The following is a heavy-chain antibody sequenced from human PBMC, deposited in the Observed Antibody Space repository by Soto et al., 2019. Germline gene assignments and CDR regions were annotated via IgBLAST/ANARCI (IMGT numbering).Heavy chain of an antibody. V-gene: IGHV3-48*01. Sequence: EVQLVQSGGGLVQPAGSLSLSCEASGFTFSSYSMNWVRQAPGKGLEWVSYIGSSSSSIYYAYSVKGRFTISKDNAKKSLYLQVNSLRAEDTAVYYCARDLFIGGVPYAFDIWGQGTLVTVSS. CDR1: GFTFSSYS. CDR3: ARDLFIGGVPYAFDI. CDR2: IGSSSSSI. D-gene: IGHD3-16*02. J-gene: IGHJ3*02.